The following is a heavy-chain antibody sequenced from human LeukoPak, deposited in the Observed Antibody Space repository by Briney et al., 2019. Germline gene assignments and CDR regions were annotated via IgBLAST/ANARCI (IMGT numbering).Heavy chain of an antibody. CDR3: AVYCTNGVCYRRGAFDT. D-gene: IGHD2-8*01. V-gene: IGHV1-8*01. CDR2: MNPNSGNT. Sequence: ASVKVSCKASGYTFTSYDINWVRQATGQGLEWMGWMNPNSGNTGYAQKFQGRVTMTRNTSISTAYMELSSLRSEDTAVYYCAVYCTNGVCYRRGAFDTWGQGTMVTVSS. J-gene: IGHJ3*02. CDR1: GYTFTSYD.